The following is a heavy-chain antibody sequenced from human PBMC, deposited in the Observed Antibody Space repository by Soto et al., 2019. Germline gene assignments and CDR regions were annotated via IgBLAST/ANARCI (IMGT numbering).Heavy chain of an antibody. CDR3: AKSSGGLLFGRTHYFDY. CDR1: GFTFSSYT. CDR2: IGSSNGCT. V-gene: IGHV3-23*01. D-gene: IGHD3-10*01. J-gene: IGHJ4*01. Sequence: GGSLRLSCAASGFTFSSYTMNWVRQAPGKGLEWVSAIGSSNGCTYYADSVKGRFTISRDNSKNTLSLQMNSLRAEDTAVYYCAKSSGGLLFGRTHYFDYWGQGTMVTVSS.